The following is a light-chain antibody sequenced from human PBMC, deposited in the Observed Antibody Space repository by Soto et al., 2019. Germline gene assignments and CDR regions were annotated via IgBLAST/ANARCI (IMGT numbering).Light chain of an antibody. Sequence: QCVLTQAPSESGAPGQRVTISCTGSSSNIGAGYDVHWYQQLPGTAPKFLIYGNSNRPSGVPDRFSGSKSGTSASLAITGLQAEDEADYYCQSYDSSLSGWVFGGGTKLTVL. V-gene: IGLV1-40*01. CDR3: QSYDSSLSGWV. CDR1: SSNIGAGYD. CDR2: GNS. J-gene: IGLJ3*02.